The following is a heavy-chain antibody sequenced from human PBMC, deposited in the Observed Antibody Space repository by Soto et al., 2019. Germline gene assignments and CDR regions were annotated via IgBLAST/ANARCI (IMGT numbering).Heavy chain of an antibody. CDR1: GVSISSGGSY. J-gene: IGHJ6*02. CDR2: IYYSGST. D-gene: IGHD1-20*01. CDR3: AIFNWIRRYYYYGMDG. Sequence: PSATLSLTCTVSGVSISSGGSYWSWIRQHPGKGLEWIGYIYYSGSTYYNPSLKSRVTISVDTSKNQFSLKLSSVTAADTAVYYCAIFNWIRRYYYYGMDGRGQATTVSVS. V-gene: IGHV4-31*03.